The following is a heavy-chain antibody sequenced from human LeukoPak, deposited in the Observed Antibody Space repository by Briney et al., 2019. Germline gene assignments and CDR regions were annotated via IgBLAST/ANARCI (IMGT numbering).Heavy chain of an antibody. Sequence: ASVRVSCKASGYTFSNYEINSVRQATGQGLEWMGWMNPRSGNKGYVDKFQGRVSMTVDTSINTAYLELSGLRSEDTAVYFCARDAQYSSAWNFDYWGQGTVVTVSS. J-gene: IGHJ4*02. CDR3: ARDAQYSSAWNFDY. D-gene: IGHD3-22*01. CDR2: MNPRSGNK. CDR1: GYTFSNYE. V-gene: IGHV1-8*01.